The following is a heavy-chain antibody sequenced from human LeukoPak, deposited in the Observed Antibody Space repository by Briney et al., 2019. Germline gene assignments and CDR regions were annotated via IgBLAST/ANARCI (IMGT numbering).Heavy chain of an antibody. J-gene: IGHJ4*02. Sequence: PSETLSLTCTGSGGSISSYYWSWIRQPPGKGLEWIGYIYYSGSTNYNPSLKSRVTISVDTSKNQFSLKLSSATAADTAVYYCARASAARHFDYWGQGTLVTVSS. CDR3: ARASAARHFDY. CDR2: IYYSGST. V-gene: IGHV4-59*01. D-gene: IGHD6-6*01. CDR1: GGSISSYY.